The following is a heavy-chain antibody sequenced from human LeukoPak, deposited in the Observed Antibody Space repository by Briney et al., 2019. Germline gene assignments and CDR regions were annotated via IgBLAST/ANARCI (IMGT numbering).Heavy chain of an antibody. CDR2: IFHSGST. J-gene: IGHJ4*02. Sequence: PSETLSLTCTVSGASISSYYWSWIRQPPGKGLEWIGYIFHSGSTNYNPSLKSRVTISVDTSKNQLSLKLSSVTAADMAVYYCARGAPGGNDYGDYWGQGTLVTVSS. CDR1: GASISSYY. CDR3: ARGAPGGNDYGDY. V-gene: IGHV4-59*01.